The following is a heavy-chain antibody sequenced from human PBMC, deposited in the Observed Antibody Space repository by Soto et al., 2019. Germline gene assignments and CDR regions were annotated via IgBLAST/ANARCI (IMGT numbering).Heavy chain of an antibody. CDR3: VKSDNSGYLDY. D-gene: IGHD3-22*01. CDR2: IKQDGSET. CDR1: GFTFSRYW. Sequence: GGSLRLSCAASGFTFSRYWMTWVRQAPGKGLECVANIKQDGSETGYADSGKGRLTISRDNAQNSLYLQMNSLRADDTAVYYCVKSDNSGYLDYWGQGDLVTVSS. J-gene: IGHJ4*02. V-gene: IGHV3-7*01.